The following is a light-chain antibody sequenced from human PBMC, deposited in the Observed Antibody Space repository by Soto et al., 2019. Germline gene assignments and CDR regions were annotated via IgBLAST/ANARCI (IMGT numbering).Light chain of an antibody. CDR1: QSVSGW. J-gene: IGKJ1*01. Sequence: DIQMTQSPSTLSASVGDTVTVTCRASQSVSGWLAWYQQKPGEAPKLLIYKASSLESGVPSRFSGRGSGTEFTLTVSSLQPDDFATYYCQQYVTAFRSFGQGTKVDI. V-gene: IGKV1-5*03. CDR2: KAS. CDR3: QQYVTAFRS.